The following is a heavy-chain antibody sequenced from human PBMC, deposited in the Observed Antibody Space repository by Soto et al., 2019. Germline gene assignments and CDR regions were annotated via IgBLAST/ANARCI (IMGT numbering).Heavy chain of an antibody. Sequence: GESLKISCKGSGYSFTSYWISWVRQMPGKGLEWMGRIDPSDSYTNYSPSFQGHVTISADKSISTAYLQWSSLKASDTAMYYCARLSYSSSWLYYYYGMDVWGQGTTVTVSS. V-gene: IGHV5-10-1*01. J-gene: IGHJ6*02. D-gene: IGHD6-13*01. CDR1: GYSFTSYW. CDR3: ARLSYSSSWLYYYYGMDV. CDR2: IDPSDSYT.